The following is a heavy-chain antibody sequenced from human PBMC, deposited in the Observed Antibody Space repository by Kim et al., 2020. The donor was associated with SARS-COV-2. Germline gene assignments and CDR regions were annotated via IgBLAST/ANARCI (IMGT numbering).Heavy chain of an antibody. CDR2: ISGSGDDT. J-gene: IGHJ1*01. CDR3: AKDPNYYGSGSDWAD. D-gene: IGHD3-10*01. CDR1: GFTFSNFA. V-gene: IGHV3-23*01. Sequence: GGSLRLSCAASGFTFSNFAMTWVRQAPGKGLEWVSAISGSGDDTYYADSVKGRFTISRDNSKNTLYLQMNSLRAEDTALYYCAKDPNYYGSGSDWADWGQGTLVTVSS.